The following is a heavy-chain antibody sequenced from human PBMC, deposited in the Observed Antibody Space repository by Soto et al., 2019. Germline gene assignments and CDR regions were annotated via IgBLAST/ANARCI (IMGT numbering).Heavy chain of an antibody. CDR3: ASRYDYGDYVVGMDV. J-gene: IGHJ6*02. V-gene: IGHV3-48*02. CDR1: GFTFSSYS. CDR2: ISSSSSTI. Sequence: EVQLVESGGGLVQPGGSLRLSCAASGFTFSSYSMNWVRQAPGKGLEWVAYISSSSSTIYYEDSVKGRLTISRDNAKNSLYLQMNSLRDEDTAVYYCASRYDYGDYVVGMDVWGQGTTVTVSS. D-gene: IGHD4-17*01.